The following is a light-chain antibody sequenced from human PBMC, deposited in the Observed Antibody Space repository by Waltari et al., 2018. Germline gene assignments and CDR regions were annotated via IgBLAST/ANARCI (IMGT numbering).Light chain of an antibody. Sequence: QPALTQPASVSGSPGQSITISCTGSSNDIGNSNHVCWYQQHPHKAPRLIISEVTERPSGVSDRFSGSKSGNTASLTISGLQAEDEADYYCLSYTTRISFVFGGGTKLSVL. CDR1: SNDIGNSNH. V-gene: IGLV2-23*02. J-gene: IGLJ2*01. CDR2: EVT. CDR3: LSYTTRISFV.